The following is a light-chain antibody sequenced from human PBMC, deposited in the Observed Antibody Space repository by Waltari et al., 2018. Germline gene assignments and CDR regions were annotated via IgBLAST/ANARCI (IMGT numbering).Light chain of an antibody. CDR3: SSYMDTTALEL. CDR1: SSDIGSYNY. J-gene: IGLJ2*01. CDR2: DVT. V-gene: IGLV2-14*03. Sequence: QSALTQPASVSGSPGQSITISCTGTSSDIGSYNYVSWYQQHPGKAPKLILFDVTNRPSGVSRRFAGSKAGNTASLIISGLQGEDEADYYCSSYMDTTALELFGGGTSLTVL.